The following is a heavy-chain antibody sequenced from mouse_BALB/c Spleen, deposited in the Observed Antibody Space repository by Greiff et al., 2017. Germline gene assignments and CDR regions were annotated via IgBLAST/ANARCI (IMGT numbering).Heavy chain of an antibody. D-gene: IGHD1-1*01. J-gene: IGHJ4*01. V-gene: IGHV14-3*02. CDR1: GFNIKDTY. Sequence: LQQSGAELVKPGASVKLSCTASGFNIKDTYMHWVKQRPEQGLEWIGRIDPANGNTKYDPKFQGKATITADTSSNTAYLQLSSLTSEDTAVYYCARSYADAMDYWGQGTSVTVSS. CDR2: IDPANGNT. CDR3: ARSYADAMDY.